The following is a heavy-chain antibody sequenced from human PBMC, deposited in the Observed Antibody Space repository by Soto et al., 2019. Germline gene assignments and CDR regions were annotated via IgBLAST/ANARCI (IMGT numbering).Heavy chain of an antibody. V-gene: IGHV1-58*01. J-gene: IGHJ3*02. D-gene: IGHD2-15*01. CDR3: AAELYSGGSCCSFDI. CDR2: IIVGNGQT. CDR1: GFTFSNSA. Sequence: SVKVSCKTSGFTFSNSAVQWVRQAGGQRLEWIGWIIVGNGQTKSAQNLQERMIITRDMSTSTAYMELSSLRSEDTAVYYCAAELYSGGSCCSFDIWGQGTMVTVSS.